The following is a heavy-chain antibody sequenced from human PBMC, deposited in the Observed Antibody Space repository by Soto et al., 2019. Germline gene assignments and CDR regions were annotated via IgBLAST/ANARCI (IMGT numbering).Heavy chain of an antibody. V-gene: IGHV2-5*01. CDR2: IFWNDDK. CDR3: ARRRGATATGGAFDP. CDR1: GFSLSTSAVG. J-gene: IGHJ5*02. Sequence: QITLKESGPTLVKPTQPLTLTCTFSGFSLSTSAVGVGWIRQPPGKALEWLAVIFWNDDKRYSPSLKSRLTITKDSSKNQVVLTMTNLDPVDTGTYYCARRRGATATGGAFDPWGQRTLVTVSS. D-gene: IGHD4-17*01.